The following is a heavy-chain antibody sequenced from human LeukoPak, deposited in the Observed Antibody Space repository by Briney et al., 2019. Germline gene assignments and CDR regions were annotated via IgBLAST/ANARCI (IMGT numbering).Heavy chain of an antibody. Sequence: SVKVSCKASVGTFSSYAISWVRQAPGQGLEWMGRIIPIFGTANYAQKFQGRVTITTDESTSTAYMELSSLRSEDTAVYYCAREQKPQYSSSWYSYFQHWGQGTLVTVSS. CDR3: AREQKPQYSSSWYSYFQH. CDR2: IIPIFGTA. J-gene: IGHJ1*01. CDR1: VGTFSSYA. D-gene: IGHD6-13*01. V-gene: IGHV1-69*05.